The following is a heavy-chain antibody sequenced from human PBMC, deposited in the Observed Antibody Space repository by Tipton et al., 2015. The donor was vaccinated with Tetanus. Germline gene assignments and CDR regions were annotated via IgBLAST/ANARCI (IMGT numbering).Heavy chain of an antibody. J-gene: IGHJ6*02. CDR2: IYSGGST. CDR1: GGSTHSYY. Sequence: LRLSCTVSGGSTHSYYWSWIRQSAGKGLEWIGRIYSGGSTNYNPSLKSRVTISVDTPKNQFSLRLSSVTAADTAVYYCARDHGITWGGMGYYYGMDVWGQGTTVTVSS. D-gene: IGHD3-16*01. CDR3: ARDHGITWGGMGYYYGMDV. V-gene: IGHV4-4*07.